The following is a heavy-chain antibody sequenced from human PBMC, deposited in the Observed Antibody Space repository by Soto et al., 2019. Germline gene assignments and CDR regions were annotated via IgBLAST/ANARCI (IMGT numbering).Heavy chain of an antibody. D-gene: IGHD4-4*01. CDR2: IWYDGSNK. CDR3: ARDMTTEDRPYYYYYGMDV. Sequence: LRLSCAASGFTFSSYGMHWVRQAPGKGLEWVAVIWYDGSNKYYADSVKGRFTISRDNSKNTLYLQMNSLRAEDTAVYYCARDMTTEDRPYYYYYGMDVWGQGTTVTVSS. J-gene: IGHJ6*02. CDR1: GFTFSSYG. V-gene: IGHV3-33*01.